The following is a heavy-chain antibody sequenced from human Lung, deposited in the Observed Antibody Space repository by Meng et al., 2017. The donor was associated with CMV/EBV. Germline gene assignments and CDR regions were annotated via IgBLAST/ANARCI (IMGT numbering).Heavy chain of an antibody. CDR3: ARKTDTGGWNFHH. J-gene: IGHJ1*01. CDR1: GYNFTGYY. CDR2: INPNNGGT. Sequence: ASVXVSCKASGYNFTGYYMHWVRQAPGQGLEWMGWINPNNGGTNYAQRFQGRVTMTRDTSITTVYMELSRLTSDDTAVYYCARKTDTGGWNFHHWGQGTLVTVSS. V-gene: IGHV1-2*02. D-gene: IGHD3-16*01.